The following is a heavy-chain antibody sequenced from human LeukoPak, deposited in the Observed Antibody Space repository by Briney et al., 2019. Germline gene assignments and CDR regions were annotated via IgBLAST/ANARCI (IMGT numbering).Heavy chain of an antibody. CDR2: INSDGSST. J-gene: IGHJ6*03. Sequence: PGGSLRLSCAASGFTFSSYWMHWVRQAPGKGLVWVSRINSDGSSTSYADSVKGRFTISRDNAKNTLYLQMNRLRAEDTAVYYCARVSSSWYDHYYYYYYMDVWGKGTTVTVSS. CDR3: ARVSSSWYDHYYYYYYMDV. D-gene: IGHD6-13*01. V-gene: IGHV3-74*01. CDR1: GFTFSSYW.